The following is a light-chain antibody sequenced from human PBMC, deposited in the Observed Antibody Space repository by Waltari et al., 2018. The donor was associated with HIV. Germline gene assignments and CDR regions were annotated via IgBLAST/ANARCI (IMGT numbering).Light chain of an antibody. CDR1: SGSVSTSNY. Sequence: QTVVTQEPSFSVSPGGTVTLPCGLSSGSVSTSNYPTWYQQPPGQAPPTIIYTTNTRSSGVPDRFSGSTLGNKAALTITGAQADDESDYYCVLYMGSGGWVFGGGTRLTVL. V-gene: IGLV8-61*01. J-gene: IGLJ3*02. CDR3: VLYMGSGGWV. CDR2: TTN.